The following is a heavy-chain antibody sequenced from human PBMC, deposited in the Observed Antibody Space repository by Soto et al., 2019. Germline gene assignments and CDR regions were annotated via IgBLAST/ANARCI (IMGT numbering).Heavy chain of an antibody. J-gene: IGHJ5*02. CDR3: ARVLVDPGFNWFDP. CDR1: GGTFSSYA. Sequence: VASVKVSCKASGGTFSSYAIGWVRQAPGQGLEWMGGIIPIFGTANYAQKFQGRVTIAADKSTSTAYMELSSLRSEDTAVYYCARVLVDPGFNWFDPWGQGTLVTVSS. CDR2: IIPIFGTA. D-gene: IGHD3-9*01. V-gene: IGHV1-69*06.